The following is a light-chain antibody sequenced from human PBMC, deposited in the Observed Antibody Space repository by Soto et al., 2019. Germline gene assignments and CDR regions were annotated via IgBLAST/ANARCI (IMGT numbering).Light chain of an antibody. V-gene: IGKV3D-20*02. CDR3: QQRSNWPIT. Sequence: EIVLTQSPGTLSLSPGERATLSCRASQSVSSSYLAWYQQKPGQAPRLLIYGASTRATDIPARFSGSGSGTEFTLTISSLEPEDFAVYYCQQRSNWPITFGQGTRLEIK. CDR1: QSVSSSY. CDR2: GAS. J-gene: IGKJ5*01.